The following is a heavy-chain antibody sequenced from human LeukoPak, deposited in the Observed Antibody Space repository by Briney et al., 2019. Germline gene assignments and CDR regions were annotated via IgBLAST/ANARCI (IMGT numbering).Heavy chain of an antibody. J-gene: IGHJ3*02. CDR3: ARFEGKNHDAFDI. CDR1: GFTFSSYS. Sequence: TGGSLRLSCAASGFTFSSYSMNWVRQAPGKGLEWVSSISSSSSYIYYADSVKGRFTISRDNAKNTLYLQMNSLRAEDTAVYYCARFEGKNHDAFDIWGQGTMVTVSS. V-gene: IGHV3-21*01. D-gene: IGHD1-14*01. CDR2: ISSSSSYI.